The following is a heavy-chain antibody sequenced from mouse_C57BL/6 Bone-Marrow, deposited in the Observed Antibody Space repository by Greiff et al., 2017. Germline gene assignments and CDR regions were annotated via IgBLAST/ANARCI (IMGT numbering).Heavy chain of an antibody. Sequence: VQLQQPGAELVKPGASVKLSCKASGYTFTSYWMHWVKQRPGQGLEWIGMIHPNSGSTNYNEKFKSKATLTVDKSSSTAYMQLSSLTPEDSAVYYCARGVYDYDGGGYFDVWGTGTTVTVSS. CDR3: ARGVYDYDGGGYFDV. J-gene: IGHJ1*03. V-gene: IGHV1-64*01. D-gene: IGHD2-4*01. CDR2: IHPNSGST. CDR1: GYTFTSYW.